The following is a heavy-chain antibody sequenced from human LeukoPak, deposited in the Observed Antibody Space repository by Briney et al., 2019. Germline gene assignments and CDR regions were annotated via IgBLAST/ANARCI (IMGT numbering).Heavy chain of an antibody. D-gene: IGHD3-22*01. CDR2: IRYDGSNK. CDR3: AKDARPWDSSKLLDY. CDR1: GFTFSSYG. J-gene: IGHJ4*02. V-gene: IGHV3-30*02. Sequence: PGGSLRLSCAASGFTFSSYGMHWVRQAPGKGLEWVAFIRYDGSNKYYADSVKGRFTISRDNSKNTLYLQMNSLRAEDTAVYYCAKDARPWDSSKLLDYWGQGTLVTVSS.